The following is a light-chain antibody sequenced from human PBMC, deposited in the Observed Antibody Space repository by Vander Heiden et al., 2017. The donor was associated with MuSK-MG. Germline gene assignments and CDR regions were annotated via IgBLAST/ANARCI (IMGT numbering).Light chain of an antibody. CDR1: SSDVGGYDY. V-gene: IGLV2-14*01. CDR3: SSFTSTSALV. J-gene: IGLJ1*01. CDR2: EVR. Sequence: QSALTQPASVSGSPGQSITISCTGTSSDVGGYDYVSWYQQHPGQAPRLMIYEVRNRPSGVSNRFSGSKSGNTASLTISGLQTEDEADYYCSSFTSTSALVFGTGTKVTVL.